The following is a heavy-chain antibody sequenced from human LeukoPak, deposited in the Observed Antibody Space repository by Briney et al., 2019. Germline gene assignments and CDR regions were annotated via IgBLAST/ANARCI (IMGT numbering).Heavy chain of an antibody. V-gene: IGHV3-23*01. CDR3: AKVAGSGSFLLFIDY. Sequence: GGSLRLSCTASGFSFRNYGMSWVRQAPGKGLEWVSAISGSGGSTYYADSVKGRFTISRDNSKNTLYLQMNSLRAEDTAVYYCAKVAGSGSFLLFIDYWGQGTLVTVSS. J-gene: IGHJ4*02. CDR1: GFSFRNYG. D-gene: IGHD3-10*01. CDR2: ISGSGGST.